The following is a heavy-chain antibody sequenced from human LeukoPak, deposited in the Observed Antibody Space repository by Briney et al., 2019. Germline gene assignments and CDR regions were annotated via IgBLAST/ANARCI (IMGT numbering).Heavy chain of an antibody. J-gene: IGHJ6*02. Sequence: GGSLRLSCAASGFTFSSYAMSWVRQAPGKGLEWVSAISGSGGSTYYADSVKGRFTISRDNSKNTLYLQMNSLRAEDTAVYYCAKDSPLYGDYLGYYYYGMDVWGQGTTVTVSS. CDR1: GFTFSSYA. CDR2: ISGSGGST. CDR3: AKDSPLYGDYLGYYYYGMDV. D-gene: IGHD4-17*01. V-gene: IGHV3-23*01.